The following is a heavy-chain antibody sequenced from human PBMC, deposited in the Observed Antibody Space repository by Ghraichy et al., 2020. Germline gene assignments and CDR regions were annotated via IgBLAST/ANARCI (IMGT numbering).Heavy chain of an antibody. V-gene: IGHV3-64D*06. CDR3: ARDYRQAMSGLGAFDI. Sequence: GGSLRLSCSASGFTFCSYAMHWVRQAPGKGLEYVSAVSYNGYNTYYSDSVKGRFTMSRDNSKNTLYLQMSSLRDEDTAVYFCARDYRQAMSGLGAFDIWGQGTMVTVSS. J-gene: IGHJ3*02. CDR2: VSYNGYNT. CDR1: GFTFCSYA. D-gene: IGHD4-11*01.